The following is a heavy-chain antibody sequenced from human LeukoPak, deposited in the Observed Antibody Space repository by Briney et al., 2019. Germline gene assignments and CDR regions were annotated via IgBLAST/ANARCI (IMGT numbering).Heavy chain of an antibody. CDR1: GGPFSGYY. CDR2: INHSRST. CDR3: ARGPSERYYESIGYYYFDY. V-gene: IGHV4-34*01. Sequence: SETLSLTCAVYGGPFSGYYWTWIRQPPGKGLEWIGEINHSRSTNYSPSLKSRVTISVDPSKNQFSLKVNSVTAADTAIYYCARGPSERYYESIGYYYFDYWGGGRLVSVSS. D-gene: IGHD3-22*01. J-gene: IGHJ4*02.